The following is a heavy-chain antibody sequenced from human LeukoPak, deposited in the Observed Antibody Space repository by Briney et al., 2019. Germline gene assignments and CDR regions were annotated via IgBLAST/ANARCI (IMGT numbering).Heavy chain of an antibody. Sequence: GGSLRLSCAASGFTFSSYWMHWVRQAPGKGPVWVSRISNDGSVTSYADSVKGRFTISRDNAKNTMYVQMNSLRAEDTAVYYCAKARDGYNWDYWGQGTLVTVSS. CDR2: ISNDGSVT. V-gene: IGHV3-74*01. J-gene: IGHJ4*02. CDR1: GFTFSSYW. D-gene: IGHD5-24*01. CDR3: AKARDGYNWDY.